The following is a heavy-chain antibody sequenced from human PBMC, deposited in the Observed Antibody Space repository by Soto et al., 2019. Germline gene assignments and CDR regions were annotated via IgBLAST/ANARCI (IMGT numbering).Heavy chain of an antibody. Sequence: SVKVSCKASGGTFSSYAISWVRQAPGQGLEWMGGIIPIFGTASYAQKFQGRVTITADESTSTAYMELSSLRSEDTAVYYCARDLGQVRAFDIWGQGTMVTVSS. D-gene: IGHD1-26*01. J-gene: IGHJ3*02. CDR1: GGTFSSYA. CDR2: IIPIFGTA. CDR3: ARDLGQVRAFDI. V-gene: IGHV1-69*13.